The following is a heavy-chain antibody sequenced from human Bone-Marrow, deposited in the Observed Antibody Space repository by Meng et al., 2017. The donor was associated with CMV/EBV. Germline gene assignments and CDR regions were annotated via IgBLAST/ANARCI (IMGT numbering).Heavy chain of an antibody. D-gene: IGHD1-26*01. CDR2: ISWNSGSI. CDR1: GFTFDDYA. J-gene: IGHJ5*02. Sequence: SLKISCAASGFTFDDYAMHWVRQAPGKGLEWVSGISWNSGSIGYADSVKGRFTISRDNAKNSLYLQMNSLRAEDTALYYCARDNRGSLLPWGQGTLVTVSS. V-gene: IGHV3-9*01. CDR3: ARDNRGSLLP.